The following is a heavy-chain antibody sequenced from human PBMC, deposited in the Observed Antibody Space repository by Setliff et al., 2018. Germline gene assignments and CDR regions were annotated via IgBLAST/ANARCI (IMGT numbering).Heavy chain of an antibody. CDR1: GFTFFSYT. Sequence: PGGSLRLSCTTSGFTFFSYTMNWVRQAPGKGLERVSAITDDGGTTHYAGSVKGRFTIARDNSNSTLYLQMNSLRVEDTALYYCAKSSGSSSSTNLEYLGPGTLVTVS. J-gene: IGHJ4*02. D-gene: IGHD6-6*01. V-gene: IGHV3-23*01. CDR2: ITDDGGTT. CDR3: AKSSGSSSSTNLEY.